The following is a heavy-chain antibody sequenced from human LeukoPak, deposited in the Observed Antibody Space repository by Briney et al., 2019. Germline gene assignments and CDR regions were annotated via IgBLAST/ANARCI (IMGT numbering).Heavy chain of an antibody. Sequence: PGGSLRLSCAASGFTFSTYTMNWVRQAPGRGLEWVSSISSSSSYIYYADSVKGRFTISRDNAKNSLYLQMNSLRAEDTAVYYCARLGSSSAYYFDYWGQGTLVTVSS. CDR2: ISSSSSYI. CDR3: ARLGSSSAYYFDY. J-gene: IGHJ4*02. CDR1: GFTFSTYT. D-gene: IGHD6-6*01. V-gene: IGHV3-21*01.